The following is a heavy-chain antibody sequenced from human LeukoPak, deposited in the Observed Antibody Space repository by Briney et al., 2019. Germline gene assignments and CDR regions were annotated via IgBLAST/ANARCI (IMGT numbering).Heavy chain of an antibody. J-gene: IGHJ4*02. D-gene: IGHD1-26*01. CDR2: ISSSSKYI. V-gene: IGHV3-21*01. Sequence: GGSLRLSCAPSGFTFRIYSMNCVRQAPGERLEWGSSISSSSKYINYAHSVKSRFTISRDNAKNSLYLQMSTLRAQDTAVYYCARDGGRGSYSGPDYWGQGTLVTVSS. CDR1: GFTFRIYS. CDR3: ARDGGRGSYSGPDY.